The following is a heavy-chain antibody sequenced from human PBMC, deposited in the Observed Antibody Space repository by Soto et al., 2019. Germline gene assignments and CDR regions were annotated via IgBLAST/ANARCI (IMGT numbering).Heavy chain of an antibody. D-gene: IGHD6-13*01. CDR1: GFTFSNAW. CDR3: TTDPAAAIPLGAFDI. CDR2: IKSKTDGGTT. J-gene: IGHJ3*02. Sequence: NLGGSLRLSCAASGFTFSNAWMSWVRQAPGKGLEWVGRIKSKTDGGTTDYAAPVKGRFTISRDDSKNTLYLQMNSLKTEDTAVYYCTTDPAAAIPLGAFDIWGQGTMVTVSS. V-gene: IGHV3-15*01.